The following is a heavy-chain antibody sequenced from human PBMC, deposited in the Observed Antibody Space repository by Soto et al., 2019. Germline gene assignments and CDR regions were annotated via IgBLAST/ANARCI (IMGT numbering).Heavy chain of an antibody. Sequence: QVQLVESGGGVVQPGRSLRLSCAASGFTFSSYAMHWVRQAPGKGLEWVAVISYDGSNKYYADSVKGRFTISRDDSKNTLSLQMNSLRAEDTAVYYCARDNYHYVWGSDRYTWCDYGGQGTLVTVSS. CDR2: ISYDGSNK. D-gene: IGHD3-16*02. J-gene: IGHJ4*02. CDR3: ARDNYHYVWGSDRYTWCDY. V-gene: IGHV3-30-3*01. CDR1: GFTFSSYA.